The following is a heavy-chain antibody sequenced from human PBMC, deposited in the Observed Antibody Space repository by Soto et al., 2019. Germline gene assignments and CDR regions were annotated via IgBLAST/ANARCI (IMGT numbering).Heavy chain of an antibody. V-gene: IGHV3-7*01. CDR1: GFTFSSYW. Sequence: EVQLVESGGGLVQPGGSLRLSCAASGFTFSSYWMSWVRQAPGKGLEWVANIKQDGSEKYYVDSVKGRFTISRDNAKNSLYLQMNSLRAEDTAVYYCARVRGVSVIAAAGKGFDYWGQGTLVTVSS. J-gene: IGHJ4*02. CDR2: IKQDGSEK. D-gene: IGHD6-13*01. CDR3: ARVRGVSVIAAAGKGFDY.